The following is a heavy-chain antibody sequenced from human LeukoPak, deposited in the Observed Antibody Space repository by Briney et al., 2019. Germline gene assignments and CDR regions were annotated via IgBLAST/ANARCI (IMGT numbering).Heavy chain of an antibody. CDR2: ISYDGSNK. J-gene: IGHJ4*02. CDR1: GFTFSSYA. Sequence: PGGSLRLSCAASGFTFSSYAMHWVRQAPGKGLEWVAVISYDGSNKYYADSVKGRFTISRDNSKNTLYLQMNSLRAEDTAVYYCAGSAIRGLLVPLGYWGQGTLVTVSS. D-gene: IGHD3-10*01. V-gene: IGHV3-30-3*01. CDR3: AGSAIRGLLVPLGY.